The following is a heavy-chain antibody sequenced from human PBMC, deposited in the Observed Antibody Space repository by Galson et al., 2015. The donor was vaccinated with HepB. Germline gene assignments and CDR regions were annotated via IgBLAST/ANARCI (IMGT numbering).Heavy chain of an antibody. V-gene: IGHV3-21*01. D-gene: IGHD3-22*01. J-gene: IGHJ4*02. CDR1: GFTFSSYS. CDR3: ARDDYYDSSAFDY. CDR2: ISSSSSYI. Sequence: SLRLSCAASGFTFSSYSMNWVRQAPGKGLEWVSSISSSSSYIYYADSVKGRFTISRDNAKNSLYLQMNSLRAEDTAVYYCARDDYYDSSAFDYWGQGTLVTVSS.